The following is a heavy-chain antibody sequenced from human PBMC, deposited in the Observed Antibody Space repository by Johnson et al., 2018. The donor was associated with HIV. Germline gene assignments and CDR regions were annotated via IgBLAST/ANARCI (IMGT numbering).Heavy chain of an antibody. CDR2: IRYDGSNK. V-gene: IGHV3-30*02. D-gene: IGHD2-21*01. CDR3: VCLRVSLSAFDI. CDR1: GFTFSSYG. Sequence: QMLLVESGGGVVQPGGSLRLSCAASGFTFSSYGMHWVRQAPGKGLEWVAFIRYDGSNKYYADSVKGRFTISRDNSKNKLYLQMNSLRAEDTAVYYCVCLRVSLSAFDIWGQGTMVTVSS. J-gene: IGHJ3*02.